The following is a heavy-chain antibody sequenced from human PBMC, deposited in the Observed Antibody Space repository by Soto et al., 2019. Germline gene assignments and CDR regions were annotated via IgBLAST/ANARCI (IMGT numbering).Heavy chain of an antibody. CDR2: ISWNSNTI. CDR3: ARSGIAARRQPYYGMDV. CDR1: GCTCDNYA. J-gene: IGHJ6*02. Sequence: RLSRAAAGCTCDNYAVHWVRQRTGTGLEWVSGISWNSNTIAYADSVKGLFTISRDNAKNSLYLQMNSLRAEDTAVYYCARSGIAARRQPYYGMDVWGQATTVTVSS. D-gene: IGHD6-6*01. V-gene: IGHV3-9*01.